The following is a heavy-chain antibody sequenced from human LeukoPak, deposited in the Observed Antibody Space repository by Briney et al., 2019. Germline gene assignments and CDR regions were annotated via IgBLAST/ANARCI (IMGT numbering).Heavy chain of an antibody. CDR1: GGSISRSGYY. Sequence: PSETLSLTCTVSGGSISRSGYYWAWIRQPPGKGLEWIASSDHTGSKTYNPSLKSRVTVSVDTSKNQFFLKLTSVTAADTAVYYCAKDFGDFRTDYWGQGTLVTVSS. CDR3: AKDFGDFRTDY. D-gene: IGHD4-17*01. V-gene: IGHV4-39*01. J-gene: IGHJ4*02. CDR2: SDHTGSK.